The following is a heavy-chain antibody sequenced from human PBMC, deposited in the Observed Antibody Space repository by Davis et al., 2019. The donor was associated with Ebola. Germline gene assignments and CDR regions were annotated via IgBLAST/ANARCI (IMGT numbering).Heavy chain of an antibody. Sequence: AASVKVSCKASGYTFTSYYMHWVRQAPGQGLEWMGWINPNSGGTNYAQNFQGRVNMTRDTSISTAYMELSRLRSDDTAVYYCARVGATVTTFDYWGQGTLVTVSS. CDR1: GYTFTSYY. J-gene: IGHJ4*02. D-gene: IGHD4-17*01. V-gene: IGHV1-2*02. CDR2: INPNSGGT. CDR3: ARVGATVTTFDY.